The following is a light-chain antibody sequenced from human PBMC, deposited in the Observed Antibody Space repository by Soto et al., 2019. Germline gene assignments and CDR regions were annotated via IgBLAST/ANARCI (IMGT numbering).Light chain of an antibody. Sequence: DILITQSPSSLSASVGDRVTFTCQASQDITNYLNCDQHKPGKAPELLIYDASNLEAGVPSRFSGSGYGKDFTLTISSLPPEDFATYYCQKYDNFPLTFGGGTKVDIK. CDR3: QKYDNFPLT. V-gene: IGKV1-33*01. CDR2: DAS. J-gene: IGKJ4*01. CDR1: QDITNY.